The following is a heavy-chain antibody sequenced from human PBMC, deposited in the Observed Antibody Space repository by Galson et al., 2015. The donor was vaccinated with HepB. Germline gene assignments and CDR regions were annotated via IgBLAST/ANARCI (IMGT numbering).Heavy chain of an antibody. V-gene: IGHV3-7*03. Sequence: SLRLSCAASGFPFRNYWMSWVRQAPGKGLEWVANIKQDSGERYYVDSVKGRFTISRDNGKNSVYLQMNSLRAEDTAVYYCARVGSSWSEDFYYGMDVWGQGTTVTVSS. J-gene: IGHJ6*02. CDR2: IKQDSGER. D-gene: IGHD6-13*01. CDR3: ARVGSSWSEDFYYGMDV. CDR1: GFPFRNYW.